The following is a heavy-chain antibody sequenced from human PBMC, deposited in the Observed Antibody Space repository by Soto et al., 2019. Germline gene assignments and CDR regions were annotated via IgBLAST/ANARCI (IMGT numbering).Heavy chain of an antibody. Sequence: QVQLVESGGGVVQPGRSLRLSCAASGFTFSSYGMHWVRQAPGKRLEWVAVIWYDGSNKYYADSVKGRFTISRDNSKNTLYLQMNSLRAEDTAVYYCARSLAAFPLYGMDVWGQGTTVTVSS. CDR2: IWYDGSNK. J-gene: IGHJ6*02. CDR1: GFTFSSYG. V-gene: IGHV3-33*01. CDR3: ARSLAAFPLYGMDV. D-gene: IGHD6-6*01.